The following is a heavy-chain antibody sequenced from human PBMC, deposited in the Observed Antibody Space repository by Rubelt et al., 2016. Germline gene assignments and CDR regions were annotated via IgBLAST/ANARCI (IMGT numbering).Heavy chain of an antibody. CDR1: GFTFSDYF. CDR2: ISASSATI. V-gene: IGHV3-48*04. CDR3: ARVSRATLVTLNYYGMDV. Sequence: GGGLVQPGGSLRLSCAASGFTFSDYFMYWVRRAPGKGLEWISHISASSATIYIADSVKGRFTISRDNAKNSLHLQMNSLRAEDAAVYYCARVSRATLVTLNYYGMDVWGQVTTVTVSS. J-gene: IGHJ6*02. D-gene: IGHD4-23*01.